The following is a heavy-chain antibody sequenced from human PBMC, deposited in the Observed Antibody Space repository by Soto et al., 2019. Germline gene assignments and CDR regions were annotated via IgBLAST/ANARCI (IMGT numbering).Heavy chain of an antibody. J-gene: IGHJ4*02. CDR1: GFTFSNYA. V-gene: IGHV3-23*01. D-gene: IGHD2-2*01. CDR3: AKGSASSRSYYFDY. Sequence: EVQLLESGGDLGQPGGSLRLSCAASGFTFSNYAMSWVRQAPGKGLEWVSAITGSGGDTFHADSVKGRLTISRDNTKNTLYLQMDRLRAEDTAVYYCAKGSASSRSYYFDYWGQGTLVTVSS. CDR2: ITGSGGDT.